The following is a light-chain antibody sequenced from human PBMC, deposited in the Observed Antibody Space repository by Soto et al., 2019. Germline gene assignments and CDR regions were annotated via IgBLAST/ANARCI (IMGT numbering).Light chain of an antibody. CDR1: QSVRSSY. J-gene: IGKJ4*01. Sequence: EIVLTQSPGTLSLSPGGRATLSCRASQSVRSSYLAWYQQKSGQAPRLLIYGASSRATGIPDRFSGSGSGTDFTLTISSLEPEDFAVYYCQQYGSSPLTFGGGTKVDIK. CDR2: GAS. V-gene: IGKV3-20*01. CDR3: QQYGSSPLT.